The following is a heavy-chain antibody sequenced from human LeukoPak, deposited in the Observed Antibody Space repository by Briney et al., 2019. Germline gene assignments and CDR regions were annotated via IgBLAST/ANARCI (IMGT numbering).Heavy chain of an antibody. V-gene: IGHV4-61*02. CDR1: GGSISSGSYY. CDR3: ARDTSFFGWFAP. CDR2: IYTSGST. D-gene: IGHD3-10*01. J-gene: IGHJ5*02. Sequence: SETLSLTCTVSGGSISSGSYYWSWIRQPAGKRLEWIGRIYTSGSTNYNPSLKSRVTISVDTSKNQFSLELSSVPAADTAVYYCARDTSFFGWFAPWGQGTLVTVSS.